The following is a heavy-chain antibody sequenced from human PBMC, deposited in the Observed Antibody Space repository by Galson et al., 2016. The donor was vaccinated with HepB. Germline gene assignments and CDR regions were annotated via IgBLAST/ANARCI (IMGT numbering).Heavy chain of an antibody. CDR2: IFWDDDE. Sequence: PALVKPTQTLTLTCSFSGFSLGTRGVGVGWIRQPPGRALEWLAVIFWDDDERYSPSLESRLTITKDTSKNQVVLTMTNMDPVDTATYYCVHHKPIFGVGTFDYWGQGTLLTVSS. CDR1: GFSLGTRGVG. J-gene: IGHJ4*02. CDR3: VHHKPIFGVGTFDY. D-gene: IGHD3-3*01. V-gene: IGHV2-5*02.